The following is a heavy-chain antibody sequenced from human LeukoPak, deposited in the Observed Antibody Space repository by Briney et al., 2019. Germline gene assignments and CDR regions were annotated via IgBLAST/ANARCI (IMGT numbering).Heavy chain of an antibody. V-gene: IGHV4-59*01. CDR1: GGSISSYY. CDR2: MYYSGST. D-gene: IGHD1-26*01. J-gene: IGHJ4*02. Sequence: SETLSLTCTVSGGSISSYYWSWIRQPPGKGLEWIGYMYYSGSTNYNPSTNYNPSLKSRVTISVDTSKNQFSLRLSSVTAADTAVYYCARDVGATPGYFDYWGQGTLVTVSS. CDR3: ARDVGATPGYFDY.